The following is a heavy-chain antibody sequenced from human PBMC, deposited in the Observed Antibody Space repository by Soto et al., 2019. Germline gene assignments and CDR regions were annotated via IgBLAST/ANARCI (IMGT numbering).Heavy chain of an antibody. D-gene: IGHD2-8*01. CDR2: ISYDGSNK. CDR3: AKDPGYCTNGVCYTKGYFDD. CDR1: GFTFSSYG. J-gene: IGHJ4*02. Sequence: GGSLRLSCAASGFTFSSYGMHWVRQAPGKGLEWVAVISYDGSNKYYADSAKGRFTISRDNSKNTLYLQMNSLRAEDTAVYYCAKDPGYCTNGVCYTKGYFDDWGQGTLVTVSS. V-gene: IGHV3-30*18.